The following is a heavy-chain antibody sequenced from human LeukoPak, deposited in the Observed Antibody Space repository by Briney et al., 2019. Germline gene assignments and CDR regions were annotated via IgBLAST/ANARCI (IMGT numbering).Heavy chain of an antibody. J-gene: IGHJ4*02. Sequence: SETLSLTCTVSGGSISSYYWSWIRQPPGKGLEWIGYIYYSGRTNYNPSLKSRVTMSVDTSNNHFSLELSSVTAADTAVYYCARHRGYYDSSGYYYMNYWGQGTLVTVSS. CDR3: ARHRGYYDSSGYYYMNY. CDR2: IYYSGRT. CDR1: GGSISSYY. V-gene: IGHV4-59*08. D-gene: IGHD3-22*01.